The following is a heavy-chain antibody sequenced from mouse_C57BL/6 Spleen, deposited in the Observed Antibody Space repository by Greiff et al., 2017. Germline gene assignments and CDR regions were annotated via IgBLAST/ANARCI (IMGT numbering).Heavy chain of an antibody. Sequence: QVQLQQPGAELVKPGASVKMSCKASGYTFTSYWITWVKQRPGQGLEWIGDIYPGSGSTNYNEKFKSKATLTVDKSSSTAYMQLSSLTSEDSAVYYCALRDLDYWGQGTTLTVSS. D-gene: IGHD1-1*01. CDR1: GYTFTSYW. J-gene: IGHJ2*01. V-gene: IGHV1-55*01. CDR2: IYPGSGST. CDR3: ALRDLDY.